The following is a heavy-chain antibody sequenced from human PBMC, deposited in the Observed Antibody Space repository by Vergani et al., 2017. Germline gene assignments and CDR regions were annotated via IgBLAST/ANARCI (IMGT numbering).Heavy chain of an antibody. D-gene: IGHD6-13*01. CDR3: AGSAAGTGWFDP. V-gene: IGHV3-30*02. J-gene: IGHJ5*02. CDR2: IRYDGSNK. Sequence: QVQLVESGGGVVQPGGSLRLSCAASEFTFSSYVMHWVRQAPGKGLEWVAFIRYDGSNKYYADSVKGRFTISRDNSKNTLYLQMNSLRAEDTAVYYCAGSAAGTGWFDPWGQGTLVTVSS. CDR1: EFTFSSYV.